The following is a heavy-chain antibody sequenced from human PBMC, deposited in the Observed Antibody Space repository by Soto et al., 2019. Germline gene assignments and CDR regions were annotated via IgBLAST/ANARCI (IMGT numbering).Heavy chain of an antibody. CDR1: GGSFSGYY. CDR2: INHSGST. V-gene: IGHV4-34*01. J-gene: IGHJ6*02. CDR3: ARGEAARYYYDYYGMDV. D-gene: IGHD6-13*01. Sequence: QVQLQQWGAGLLKPSETLSLTCAVYGGSFSGYYWSWIRQLPGKGLEGIGEINHSGSTNYNPSLKSRVTISVDTAKNQLSPKLSSVTDADTAVYYCARGEAARYYYDYYGMDVWGQGTTVTVSS.